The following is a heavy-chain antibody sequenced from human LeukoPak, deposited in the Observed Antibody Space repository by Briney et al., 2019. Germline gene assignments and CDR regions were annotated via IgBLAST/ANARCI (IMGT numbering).Heavy chain of an antibody. CDR1: GYTFTSYD. CDR2: MNPNSGNT. V-gene: IGHV1-8*01. CDR3: ATRDYGGDPASFDP. D-gene: IGHD4-23*01. J-gene: IGHJ5*02. Sequence: ASVKVSYKASGYTFTSYDINWVRQATGQGLEWMGWMNPNSGNTGYAQKFQSRVTMTRNTSISTAYMELSSLRSEDTAVYYCATRDYGGDPASFDPWGQGTLVTVSS.